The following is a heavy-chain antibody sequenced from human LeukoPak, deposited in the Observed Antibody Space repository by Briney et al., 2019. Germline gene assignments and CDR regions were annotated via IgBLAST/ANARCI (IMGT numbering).Heavy chain of an antibody. V-gene: IGHV1-18*01. CDR1: GYTFTSYG. Sequence: AASVKVSCKASGYTFTSYGISWVRQAPGQGLEWMGWISAYNGNTNYAQKLQGRVTMTTDTSTSTAYMELRSLRSDDKAVYYWASTPYYYYYMDGWGKGTTVTVSS. CDR3: ASTPYYYYYMDG. J-gene: IGHJ6*03. CDR2: ISAYNGNT.